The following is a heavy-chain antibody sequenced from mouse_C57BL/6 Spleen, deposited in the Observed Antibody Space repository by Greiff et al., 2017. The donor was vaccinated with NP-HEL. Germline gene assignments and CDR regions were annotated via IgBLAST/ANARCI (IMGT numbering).Heavy chain of an antibody. CDR2: LNPGSGGT. CDR1: GYALRNSL. J-gene: IGHJ2*01. Sequence: QVQLKESGAELVRPGTSVKVSCKASGYALRNSLEEGEKPRPGQGLEWIGVLNPGSGGTNYNEKFKGKATLTADKSSSTAYMQLSSLTSEDSAVYFCARGYSYYFDYWGQGTTLTVSS. V-gene: IGHV1-54*01. D-gene: IGHD2-3*01. CDR3: ARGYSYYFDY.